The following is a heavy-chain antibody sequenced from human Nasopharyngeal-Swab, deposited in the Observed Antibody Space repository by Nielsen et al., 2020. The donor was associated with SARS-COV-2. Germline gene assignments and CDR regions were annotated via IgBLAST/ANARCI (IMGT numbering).Heavy chain of an antibody. Sequence: SGPTLVQPTQTLTLTCTFSGFSLSTSGMCVSWIRQPPGKALEWLAFIDWDDDKYYSTSLKTRLTISKDTSKNQVVLTMTNMDPVDTATYYCARFLDYYDSSGYSLGWFDPWGQGTLVTVSS. V-gene: IGHV2-70*01. J-gene: IGHJ5*02. CDR2: IDWDDDK. CDR1: GFSLSTSGMC. D-gene: IGHD3-22*01. CDR3: ARFLDYYDSSGYSLGWFDP.